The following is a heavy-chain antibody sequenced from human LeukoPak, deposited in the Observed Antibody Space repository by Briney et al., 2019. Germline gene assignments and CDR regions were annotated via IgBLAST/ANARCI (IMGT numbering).Heavy chain of an antibody. CDR3: ARPYSGSRIDY. D-gene: IGHD1-26*01. CDR2: ISSSSSTI. V-gene: IGHV3-48*04. Sequence: PGGSLRLSCAASGFTFSSYSMNWVRQAPGKGLEWVSYISSSSSTIYYADSVKGRFTISRDNAKNSLYLQMNSLRAEDTAVYYCARPYSGSRIDYWGQGTLVTVSS. CDR1: GFTFSSYS. J-gene: IGHJ4*02.